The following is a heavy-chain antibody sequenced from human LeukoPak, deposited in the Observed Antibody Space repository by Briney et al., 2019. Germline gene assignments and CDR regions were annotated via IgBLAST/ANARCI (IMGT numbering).Heavy chain of an antibody. CDR1: GYTFISYG. CDR2: ISTYGGST. Sequence: GASVKVSCKASGYTFISYGVSWVRQAPGQGLEWMGWISTYGGSTNYAQKLQGRVTVTTGTPTSTVYMELRSLRSDDTAVYYCARPNTEANGYYFDYWGQGTLVTVSS. D-gene: IGHD5-18*01. CDR3: ARPNTEANGYYFDY. J-gene: IGHJ4*02. V-gene: IGHV1-18*01.